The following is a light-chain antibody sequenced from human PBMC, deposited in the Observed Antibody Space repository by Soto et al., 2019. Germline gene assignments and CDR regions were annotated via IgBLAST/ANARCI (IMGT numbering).Light chain of an antibody. CDR2: KAS. V-gene: IGKV1-5*03. Sequence: ILMTQSPSSLAASVGDRVTVTCRASQGISSNLAWYQQKPGKAPKLLIYKASTLKSGVPSRFSGSGSGTEFTLTISSLQPDDFATYYCQHYNSYSEAFGQGTKVDIK. CDR3: QHYNSYSEA. CDR1: QGISSN. J-gene: IGKJ1*01.